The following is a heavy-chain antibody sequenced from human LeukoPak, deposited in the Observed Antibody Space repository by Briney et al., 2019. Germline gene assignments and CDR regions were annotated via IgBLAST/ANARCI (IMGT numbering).Heavy chain of an antibody. CDR1: GYTFTSYD. V-gene: IGHV1-8*01. Sequence: ASVKVSCKASGYTFTSYDINWVRQATGQGLEWMGWMNPNSGNTGYAQKFQGRVTMTRNTSISTAYIELSSLRSEDTAVYYCARGRPRRFWRFDPWGQGTLVTVSS. CDR3: ARGRPRRFWRFDP. J-gene: IGHJ5*02. CDR2: MNPNSGNT.